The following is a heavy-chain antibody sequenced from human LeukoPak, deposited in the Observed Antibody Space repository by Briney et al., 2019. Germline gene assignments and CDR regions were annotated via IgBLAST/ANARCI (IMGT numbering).Heavy chain of an antibody. D-gene: IGHD2-21*02. V-gene: IGHV4-34*01. CDR1: GGSFSGYY. Sequence: SETLSLTCAVYGGSFSGYYWSWIRQPPGKGLEWIGEINHSGSTNYNPPLKSRVTISVDTSKNQFSLKLSSVTAADTAVYYCARVFFVVVTGRFDPWGQGTLATVSS. J-gene: IGHJ5*02. CDR2: INHSGST. CDR3: ARVFFVVVTGRFDP.